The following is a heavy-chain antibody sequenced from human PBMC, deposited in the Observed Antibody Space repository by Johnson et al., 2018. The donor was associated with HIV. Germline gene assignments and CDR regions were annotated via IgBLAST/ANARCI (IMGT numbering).Heavy chain of an antibody. CDR3: ARVEPIRRAIDAFDI. CDR1: GFTFSSYG. CDR2: ISSSGNPI. J-gene: IGHJ3*02. Sequence: VQLVEAGGGVVQPGRSLRLSCAASGFTFSSYGMHWVRQAPGKGLEWVSYISSSGNPIYYADSVKGRLTISRDNAKNSLDLQLNSRRAEDTAVYYCARVEPIRRAIDAFDIWGQGTMVTVSS. V-gene: IGHV3-48*04.